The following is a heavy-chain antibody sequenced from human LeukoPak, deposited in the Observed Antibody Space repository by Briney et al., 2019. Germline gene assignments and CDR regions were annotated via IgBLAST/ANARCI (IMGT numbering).Heavy chain of an antibody. J-gene: IGHJ1*01. CDR3: ARGGRIAVAGPAEYFQH. V-gene: IGHV4-61*01. CDR2: IYYSGST. D-gene: IGHD6-19*01. Sequence: SETLSLTCTVSGGSISSSSYCWSWIRQPPGKGLEWIGYIYYSGSTNYNPSLKSRVTISVDTSKNQFSLKLSSVTAADTAVYYCARGGRIAVAGPAEYFQHWGQGTLVTVSS. CDR1: GGSISSSSYC.